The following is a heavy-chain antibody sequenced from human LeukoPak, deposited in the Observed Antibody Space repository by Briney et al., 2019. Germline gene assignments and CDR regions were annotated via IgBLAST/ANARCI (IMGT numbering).Heavy chain of an antibody. J-gene: IGHJ4*02. Sequence: KPSETLSLTCAVYGGSFSGYYWSWIRQPPGKGLEWIGEINHSGSTNYNPSLKSRVTISVDTSKNQFSLQLNSVTPEDTAVYYCARDLYSGYDLYPSQYYFDYWGQGTLVTVSS. D-gene: IGHD5-12*01. CDR3: ARDLYSGYDLYPSQYYFDY. V-gene: IGHV4-34*01. CDR2: INHSGST. CDR1: GGSFSGYY.